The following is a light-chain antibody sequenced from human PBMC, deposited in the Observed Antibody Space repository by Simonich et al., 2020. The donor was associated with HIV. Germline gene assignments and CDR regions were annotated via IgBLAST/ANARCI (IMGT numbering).Light chain of an antibody. V-gene: IGLV1-51*01. Sequence: QSVLTQPPSVSAAPGQKVTVSCSGSSSNIGHNYVSRYQQLPGTAPKLLIYDDNKRPAGIPDRFSGSKSGTSATLGITGLQTGDEADYYCGTWENSLSGENWVFGGGTKLTVL. CDR1: SSNIGHNY. CDR3: GTWENSLSGENWV. CDR2: DDN. J-gene: IGLJ3*02.